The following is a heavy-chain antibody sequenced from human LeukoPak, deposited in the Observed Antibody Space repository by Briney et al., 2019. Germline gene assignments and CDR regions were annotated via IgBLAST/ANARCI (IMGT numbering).Heavy chain of an antibody. J-gene: IGHJ3*02. V-gene: IGHV4-61*01. D-gene: IGHD4/OR15-4a*01. CDR3: ARISLTMRDAFDI. Sequence: PSETLSLTCTVSGVSVSSGNYYWNWIRQPPGKGLEWIGYVYKSGGTNYNPSLKGRVTISVDTSKNQFSLKLSSVTTADTAVYYCARISLTMRDAFDIWGQGTTVTVST. CDR2: VYKSGGT. CDR1: GVSVSSGNYY.